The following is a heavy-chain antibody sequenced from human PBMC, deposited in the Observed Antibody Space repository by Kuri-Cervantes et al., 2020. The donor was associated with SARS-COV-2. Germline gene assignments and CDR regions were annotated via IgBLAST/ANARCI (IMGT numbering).Heavy chain of an antibody. D-gene: IGHD3-16*01. CDR1: GYSNSSGYY. CDR3: ARDRNMITFGGSRGYYYGMDV. Sequence: SQTLSLTCAVSGYSNSSGYYWGWIRQPPGKGLEWIGEIYHSGSTNYNPSLKSRVTISVDKSKNQFSLKLSSVTAADTAVYYCARDRNMITFGGSRGYYYGMDVWGQGTTVTVSS. V-gene: IGHV4-38-2*02. CDR2: IYHSGST. J-gene: IGHJ6*02.